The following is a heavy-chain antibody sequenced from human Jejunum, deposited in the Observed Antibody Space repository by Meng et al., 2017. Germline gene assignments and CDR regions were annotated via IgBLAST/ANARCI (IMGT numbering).Heavy chain of an antibody. CDR2: ITAGNGNT. CDR1: GFTFLSYA. CDR3: ARDMPYSSGSFDY. D-gene: IGHD3-10*01. V-gene: IGHV1-3*01. Sequence: ASVKVSCKASGFTFLSYAIYWVRQAPGQRLEWMGWITAGNGNTKYSQKFQGRVTISRDTSASTAYMELNSLRFEDTAVYYCARDMPYSSGSFDYWGQGTMVTVSS. J-gene: IGHJ4*02.